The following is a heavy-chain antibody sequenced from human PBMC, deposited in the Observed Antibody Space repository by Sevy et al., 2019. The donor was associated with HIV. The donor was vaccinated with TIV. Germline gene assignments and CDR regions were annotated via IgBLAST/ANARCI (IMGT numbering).Heavy chain of an antibody. V-gene: IGHV4-59*08. CDR3: AGENAWGRGYS. Sequence: SETLSLTCTVSGGSITSLYWNWIRQPPGKGLEWIANIYYNGHINYNPYLKSRVTLSPDTSKNQFSLRLSSVTAADTAMYYCAGENAWGRGYSWGQGTLVTVSS. CDR2: IYYNGHI. D-gene: IGHD1-26*01. CDR1: GGSITSLY. J-gene: IGHJ4*02.